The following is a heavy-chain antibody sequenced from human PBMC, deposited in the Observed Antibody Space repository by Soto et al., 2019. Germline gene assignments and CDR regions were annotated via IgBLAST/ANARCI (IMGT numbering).Heavy chain of an antibody. CDR1: GFSLSTSGVG. CDR3: AHRIQYYTSGTSPYYYGMDV. Sequence: SGPTLVNPTQTLTLTCTFSGFSLSTSGVGVGWIRQPPGKALEWLALIYWNDDKRYSPSLKSRFTNTKDTSKNQVVLTMTNMDPVDTGTYYCAHRIQYYTSGTSPYYYGMDVWGQGTTVTVSS. D-gene: IGHD3-10*01. V-gene: IGHV2-5*01. J-gene: IGHJ6*02. CDR2: IYWNDDK.